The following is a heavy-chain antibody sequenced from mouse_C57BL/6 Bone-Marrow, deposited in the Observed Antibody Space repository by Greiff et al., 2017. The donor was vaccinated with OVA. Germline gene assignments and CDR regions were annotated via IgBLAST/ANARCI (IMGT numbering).Heavy chain of an antibody. CDR3: ARSHLRYVFDY. CDR2: IYPSDSET. Sequence: QVHVKQPGAELVRPGSSVKLSCKASGYTFTSYWMDWVKQRPGQGLEWIGNIYPSDSETHYNQKFKDKATLTVDKSSSTAYMQLSSLTSEDTAIYYCARSHLRYVFDYWGQGTTLTVSS. V-gene: IGHV1-61*01. CDR1: GYTFTSYW. J-gene: IGHJ2*01. D-gene: IGHD1-1*01.